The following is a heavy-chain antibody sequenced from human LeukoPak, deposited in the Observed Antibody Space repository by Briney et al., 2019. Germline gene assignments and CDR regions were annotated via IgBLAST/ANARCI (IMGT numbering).Heavy chain of an antibody. CDR2: ISDSGGST. V-gene: IGHV3-23*01. J-gene: IGHJ4*02. Sequence: PGGSLRLSCAASGFTFSSYGMSWVRQAPGKGLEWVSTISDSGGSTYYADSVKGRFTISRDNSKNTLYLQMNSLRAEDTAVYYCARNDDYGDDYWGPGTLVTVSS. CDR1: GFTFSSYG. D-gene: IGHD5-12*01. CDR3: ARNDDYGDDY.